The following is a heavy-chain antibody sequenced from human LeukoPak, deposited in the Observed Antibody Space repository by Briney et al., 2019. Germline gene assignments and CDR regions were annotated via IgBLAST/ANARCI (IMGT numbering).Heavy chain of an antibody. CDR2: IHPNTGGA. D-gene: IGHD2/OR15-2a*01. J-gene: IGHJ4*02. V-gene: IGHV1-2*02. Sequence: ASVKVSCKASGYTFTGYYMHWVRQAPGQGLEWMGWIHPNTGGAYYAQKFQSRVTMTRDMSITTDYMELSRLRSDDTAVYYCARLDSSRAFDYWGQETLVTVSS. CDR1: GYTFTGYY. CDR3: ARLDSSRAFDY.